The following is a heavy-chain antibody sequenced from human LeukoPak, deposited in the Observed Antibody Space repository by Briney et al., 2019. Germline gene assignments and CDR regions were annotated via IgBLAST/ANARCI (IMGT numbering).Heavy chain of an antibody. CDR2: IYYSGST. CDR3: ARILLPAYCGGDCYSGWYFDL. J-gene: IGHJ2*01. D-gene: IGHD2-21*02. Sequence: PSETLSLTCTVSGGSISSYYWGWIRQPPGKGLEWIGSIYYSGSTYYNPSLKSRVTISVDTSKNQFSLKLSSVTAADTAVYYCARILLPAYCGGDCYSGWYFDLWGRGTLVTVSS. V-gene: IGHV4-39*01. CDR1: GGSISSYY.